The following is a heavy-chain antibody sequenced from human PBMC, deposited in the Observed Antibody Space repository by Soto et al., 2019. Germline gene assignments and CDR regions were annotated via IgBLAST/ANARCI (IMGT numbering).Heavy chain of an antibody. Sequence: LRLSCAASGFPFSDHQMDWVRQAPGRGLEWVSVIYSSGTTYYGDSVKGRFTISRDNSKNTLYLQMNSLRTEDTALYYCAKDLSGRSGWYLPRIDYWGQGTLVTVSS. CDR3: AKDLSGRSGWYLPRIDY. CDR1: GFPFSDHQ. CDR2: IYSSGTT. V-gene: IGHV3-53*01. D-gene: IGHD6-19*01. J-gene: IGHJ4*02.